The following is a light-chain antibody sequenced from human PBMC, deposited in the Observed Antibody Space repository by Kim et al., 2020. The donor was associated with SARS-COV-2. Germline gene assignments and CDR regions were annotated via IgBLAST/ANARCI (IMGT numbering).Light chain of an antibody. CDR1: QGISSY. CDR2: AAS. J-gene: IGKJ3*01. Sequence: VGDRVTITCRASQGISSYLAWYQQKPGKAPKLLIYAASTLQSGVPSRFSGSGSGTDFTLTISSLQPEDFATYYCQQLNSYPPGVTFGPGTKVDIK. V-gene: IGKV1-9*01. CDR3: QQLNSYPPGVT.